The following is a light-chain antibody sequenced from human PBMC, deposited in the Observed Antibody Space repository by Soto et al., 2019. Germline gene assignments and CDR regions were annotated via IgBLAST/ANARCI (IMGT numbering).Light chain of an antibody. V-gene: IGKV3-15*01. Sequence: DIVLPQSPVTLSVSPGEGATLSCRASQSFGTNLGGYQQKSGQAPRLLIYGTSIRATGIPARFSGRGAGTEFNRTISSLQSEDRADYYCQKYDTWPLSFGGGTKVEIK. J-gene: IGKJ4*02. CDR1: QSFGTN. CDR3: QKYDTWPLS. CDR2: GTS.